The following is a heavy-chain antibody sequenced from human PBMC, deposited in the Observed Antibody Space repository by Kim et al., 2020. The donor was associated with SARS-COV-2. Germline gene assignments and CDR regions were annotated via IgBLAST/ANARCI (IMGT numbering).Heavy chain of an antibody. CDR1: GGSISSSNW. Sequence: SETLSLTCAVSGGSISSSNWWNWVRQPPGKGLEWIGVIYHNGSTNYNPSLKSRVTISVDKSKKQFSLELRSVTAADTGIYYCARRKIITVYGGPNKRHFDFWGQGTLVSVSA. CDR3: ARRKIITVYGGPNKRHFDF. J-gene: IGHJ4*02. CDR2: IYHNGST. V-gene: IGHV4-4*02. D-gene: IGHD3-16*01.